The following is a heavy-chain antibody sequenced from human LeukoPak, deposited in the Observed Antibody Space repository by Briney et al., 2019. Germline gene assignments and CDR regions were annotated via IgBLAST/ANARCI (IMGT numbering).Heavy chain of an antibody. CDR3: ARGSNYVGFDY. CDR2: IFTSGST. V-gene: IGHV4-4*07. D-gene: IGHD4-11*01. Sequence: SETLSLTCTVSGGSINNYYWNWIRQPAGKGLEWIRRIFTSGSTNYNPSLKSRVTMSVDTSKNQFSLKLSSVTAADTAVYYCARGSNYVGFDYWGQGTLVTVSS. J-gene: IGHJ4*02. CDR1: GGSINNYY.